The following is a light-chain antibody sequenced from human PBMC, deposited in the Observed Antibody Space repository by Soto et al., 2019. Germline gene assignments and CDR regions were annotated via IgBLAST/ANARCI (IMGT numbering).Light chain of an antibody. Sequence: DIQMTHSPSTLSGSVGDRVTITCRASQTISSWLAWYQQKPGKAPKLLIYKASTLKSGVPSRFSGSGSGTEFTLTISSLQPEDFATYYCQQANSFLWTFGQGTKVDI. CDR3: QQANSFLWT. CDR2: KAS. V-gene: IGKV1-5*03. CDR1: QTISSW. J-gene: IGKJ1*01.